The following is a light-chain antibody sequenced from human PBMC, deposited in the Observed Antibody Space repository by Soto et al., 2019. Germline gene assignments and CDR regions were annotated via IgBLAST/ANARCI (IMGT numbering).Light chain of an antibody. J-gene: IGKJ1*01. Sequence: ETVLTQSPATLSSSPGESVTLSCRASQSVSRFLGWYQQKPGQAPRLLIYQTSIRAAGIPARFSASGSGTDFTLTISDVQPEDFALYYCHQRQSWPRTFGQGTKVDIK. V-gene: IGKV3-11*01. CDR1: QSVSRF. CDR2: QTS. CDR3: HQRQSWPRT.